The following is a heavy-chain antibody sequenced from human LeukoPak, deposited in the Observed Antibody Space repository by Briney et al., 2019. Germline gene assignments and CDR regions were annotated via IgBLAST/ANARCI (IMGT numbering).Heavy chain of an antibody. D-gene: IGHD6-13*01. CDR2: IYSGGST. CDR3: ARDPFSSSWTDDY. J-gene: IGHJ4*02. V-gene: IGHV3-53*01. Sequence: GGSLRLSCAASGFTFSSYAMSWVRQAPGKGLEWVSVIYSGGSTYYADSVKGRFTISRDNSKNTLYLQMNSLRAEDTAVYYCARDPFSSSWTDDYWGQGTLVTVSS. CDR1: GFTFSSYA.